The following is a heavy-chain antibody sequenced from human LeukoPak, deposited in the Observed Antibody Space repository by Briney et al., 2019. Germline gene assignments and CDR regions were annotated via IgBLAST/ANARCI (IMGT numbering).Heavy chain of an antibody. CDR3: AKCTTGYYYTIDY. J-gene: IGHJ4*02. V-gene: IGHV3-15*01. Sequence: PGGSLRLSCAASGFTFSNAWMSWVRQAPGKGLEWVGRIKSKTDGGTTDYAAPVKGRFTISRDNSKKTLSLQMNSLRAEDTAVYYCAKCTTGYYYTIDYWGQGTLVTVSS. D-gene: IGHD3-9*01. CDR2: IKSKTDGGTT. CDR1: GFTFSNAW.